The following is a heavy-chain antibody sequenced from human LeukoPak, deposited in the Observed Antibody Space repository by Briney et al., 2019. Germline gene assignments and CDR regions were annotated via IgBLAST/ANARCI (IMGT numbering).Heavy chain of an antibody. J-gene: IGHJ4*02. V-gene: IGHV1-69*13. Sequence: SVKVSCKASGGTFSSYAISWVRQAPGQGLEWMGGIIPIFGTANYAQKFQGRVTITADESTSTAYMELSSLRSEDTAVYYCARDLMSPSDPYCSTTSCYYFDYWGQGTLVTVSS. D-gene: IGHD2-2*01. CDR1: GGTFSSYA. CDR3: ARDLMSPSDPYCSTTSCYYFDY. CDR2: IIPIFGTA.